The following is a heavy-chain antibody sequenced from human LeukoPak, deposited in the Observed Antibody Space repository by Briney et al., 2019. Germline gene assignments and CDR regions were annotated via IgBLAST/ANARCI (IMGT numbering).Heavy chain of an antibody. V-gene: IGHV4-34*01. J-gene: IGHJ4*02. CDR1: GGSFSGYY. Sequence: PSETLSLTCAVYGGSFSGYYWSWIRQPPGKGLEWIGEINHSGSTNYNPSLKSRVTISVDTSKNQFSLKLSSVTAVDTAVYYCARVAVAGSGRSVVYFDYWGQGTLVTVSS. CDR3: ARVAVAGSGRSVVYFDY. CDR2: INHSGST. D-gene: IGHD6-19*01.